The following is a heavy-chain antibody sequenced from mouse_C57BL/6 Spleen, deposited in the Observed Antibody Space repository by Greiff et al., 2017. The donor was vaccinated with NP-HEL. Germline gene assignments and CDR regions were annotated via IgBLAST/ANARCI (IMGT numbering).Heavy chain of an antibody. Sequence: QVHVKQSGAELAKPGASVKLSCKASGYTFTSYWMHWVKQRPGQGLEWIGYINPSSGYTKYNQKFKDKATLTADKSSSTAYMQLSSLTYEDSAVYYCARGAYDYDGAWFAYWGKGTLVTVSA. V-gene: IGHV1-7*01. D-gene: IGHD2-4*01. J-gene: IGHJ3*01. CDR3: ARGAYDYDGAWFAY. CDR2: INPSSGYT. CDR1: GYTFTSYW.